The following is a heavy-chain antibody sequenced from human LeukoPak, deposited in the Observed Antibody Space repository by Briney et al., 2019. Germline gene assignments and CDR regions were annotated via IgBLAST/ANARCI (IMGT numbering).Heavy chain of an antibody. D-gene: IGHD3-10*01. J-gene: IGHJ5*02. V-gene: IGHV4-4*02. CDR2: IYHSGST. CDR1: GGSISSSNW. Sequence: PSETLSLTCAVSGGSISSSNWWSWVRQPPGKGLEWIGEIYHSGSTNYNPSLKSRVTISVDKSKNQFSLKLSSVTAADTAVYYCARLRITMVRGVIRYNWFDPWGQGTLVTVSS. CDR3: ARLRITMVRGVIRYNWFDP.